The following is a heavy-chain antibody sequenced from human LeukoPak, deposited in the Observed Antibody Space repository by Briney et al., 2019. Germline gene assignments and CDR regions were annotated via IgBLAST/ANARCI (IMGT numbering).Heavy chain of an antibody. CDR3: ARVSGWHYYYYYMDV. CDR1: GGSYSDYY. Sequence: SETLSLTCGVYGGSYSDYYWSWIRQPPGKGLEWIGEINHSGITNYNPSLKSRVTISVDTSKNQFSLKLSSVTAADTAVYYCARVSGWHYYYYYMDVWGKGTTVTVSS. CDR2: INHSGIT. D-gene: IGHD6-19*01. J-gene: IGHJ6*03. V-gene: IGHV4-34*01.